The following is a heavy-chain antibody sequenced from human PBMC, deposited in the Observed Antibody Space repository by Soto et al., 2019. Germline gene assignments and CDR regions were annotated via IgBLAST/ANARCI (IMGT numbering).Heavy chain of an antibody. V-gene: IGHV4-34*01. CDR1: GGSFSGYY. Sequence: QVQLQQWGAGLLKPSETLSLTCAVYGGSFSGYYWSWIRQPPGKGLEWIGEINHSGSTNYNPSLKIRVTISVDTSKTQFSLKLSSVTAADTAVYYCARLLYGGYVDYWGQGTLVTVSS. CDR3: ARLLYGGYVDY. J-gene: IGHJ4*02. D-gene: IGHD2-15*01. CDR2: INHSGST.